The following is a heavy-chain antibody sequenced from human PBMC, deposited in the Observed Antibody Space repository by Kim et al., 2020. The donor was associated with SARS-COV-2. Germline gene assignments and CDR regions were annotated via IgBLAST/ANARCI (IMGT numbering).Heavy chain of an antibody. CDR2: ISSSSSYI. CDR1: GFTFSSYS. CDR3: ARDGVYIAAAGLFDY. J-gene: IGHJ4*02. Sequence: GGSLRLSCAASGFTFSSYSMNWVRQAPGKGLEWVSSISSSSSYIYYADSVKGRFTISRDNAKNSLYLQMNSLRAEDTAVYYCARDGVYIAAAGLFDYWGQGTLVTVST. V-gene: IGHV3-21*01. D-gene: IGHD6-13*01.